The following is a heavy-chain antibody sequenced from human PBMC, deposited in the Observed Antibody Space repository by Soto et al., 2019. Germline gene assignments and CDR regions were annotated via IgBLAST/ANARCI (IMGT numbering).Heavy chain of an antibody. CDR3: ARHRRWYFDL. J-gene: IGHJ2*01. CDR2: IYYRGST. V-gene: IGHV4-39*01. Sequence: QLQLQESGPGLVKPSETLSLTCTVSGGSISSSCYYWGWIRQPPGKGLEWIGSIYYRGSTYYNPSLKSRVTISVDTSKTQFSLKLSSVTAADTAVYYFARHRRWYFDLWGRGTLVTVSS. CDR1: GGSISSSCYY.